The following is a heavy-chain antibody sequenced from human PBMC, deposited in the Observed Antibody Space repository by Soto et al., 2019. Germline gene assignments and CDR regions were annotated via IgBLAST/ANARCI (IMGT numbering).Heavy chain of an antibody. J-gene: IGHJ4*02. Sequence: SETLSLTCTVSGGSVSSGSYYWSWIRQPPGKGLEWIGYIYYSGSTNYNPSLKSRVTISVDTSKNQSSLKLSSVTAADTAVYYCAISAVAGTFDYWGQGTLVTVSS. D-gene: IGHD6-19*01. CDR1: GGSVSSGSYY. CDR3: AISAVAGTFDY. V-gene: IGHV4-61*01. CDR2: IYYSGST.